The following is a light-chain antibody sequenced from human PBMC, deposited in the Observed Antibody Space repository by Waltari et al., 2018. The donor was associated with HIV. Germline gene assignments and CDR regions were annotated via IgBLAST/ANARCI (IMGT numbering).Light chain of an antibody. CDR1: SSNFGTTT. Sequence: QSVLTQPPSASGTPGPRVTLSCSGTSSNFGTTTVIWYQQLPGAAPQLLLYGHLQRPSGVPDRFSGSKSATSASLVISDLHSDDEGTYYCEAWDDSVTGPVFGGGTKLTVL. CDR3: EAWDDSVTGPV. CDR2: GHL. V-gene: IGLV1-44*01. J-gene: IGLJ3*02.